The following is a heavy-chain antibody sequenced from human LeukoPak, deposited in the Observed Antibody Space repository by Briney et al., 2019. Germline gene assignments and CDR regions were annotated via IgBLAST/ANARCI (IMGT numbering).Heavy chain of an antibody. D-gene: IGHD6-13*01. CDR1: GFTFSSYS. Sequence: GGSLRLSCAASGFTFSSYSMNWVRQAPGKGLEWVSYISSSSTIYYADSVKGRFTISRDNAKNSLYLQMNSLRAEDTAVYYCARDPIAAAGTLDYWGQGTLVTVSS. CDR2: ISSSSTI. V-gene: IGHV3-48*01. CDR3: ARDPIAAAGTLDY. J-gene: IGHJ4*02.